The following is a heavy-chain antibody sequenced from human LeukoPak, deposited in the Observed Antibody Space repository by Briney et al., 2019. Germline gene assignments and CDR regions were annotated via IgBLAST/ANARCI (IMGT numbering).Heavy chain of an antibody. CDR1: GGSISSGSYY. J-gene: IGHJ3*02. D-gene: IGHD2-2*01. CDR3: ARSYQLLLSDAFDI. V-gene: IGHV4-39*01. CDR2: IYYSGST. Sequence: SETLSLTCTVSGGSISSGSYYWAWLRQPPGKGLEWTGSIYYSGSTYYNPSLKSRVTISVDTSKNQFSLKLSSVTAADTAVYYCARSYQLLLSDAFDIWGQGTMVTVSS.